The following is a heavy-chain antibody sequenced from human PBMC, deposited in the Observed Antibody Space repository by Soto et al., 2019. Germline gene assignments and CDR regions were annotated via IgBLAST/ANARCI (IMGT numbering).Heavy chain of an antibody. CDR1: GFTFSSYA. CDR3: AKDRDGYNGGWYYFDY. CDR2: ISGSGGST. D-gene: IGHD5-12*01. Sequence: EVQLLESGGGLVQPGGSLRLSCAASGFTFSSYAMSWVRQAQGKGLEWGSAISGSGGSTYYADSVKGRCTISRDNSKNTLYLQMSRLRAEDTAVYYCAKDRDGYNGGWYYFDYCGQGTLVTVSS. V-gene: IGHV3-23*01. J-gene: IGHJ4*02.